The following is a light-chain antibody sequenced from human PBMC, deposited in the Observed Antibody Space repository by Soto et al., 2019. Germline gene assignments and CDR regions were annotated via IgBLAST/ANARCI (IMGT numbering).Light chain of an antibody. Sequence: EIVMTQSPATLSVSPGERATLSCRASQSVSSKLAWYQQKPGQAPRLLIYGASTRATGIPARFSGSGSGTEFTLTISSLQPEDFATYYCQQYNSYSTFGQGTKVDIK. CDR2: GAS. CDR1: QSVSSK. J-gene: IGKJ1*01. CDR3: QQYNSYST. V-gene: IGKV3-15*01.